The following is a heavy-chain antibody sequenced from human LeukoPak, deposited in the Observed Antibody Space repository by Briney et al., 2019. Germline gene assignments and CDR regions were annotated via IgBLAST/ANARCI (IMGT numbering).Heavy chain of an antibody. CDR2: ISGSGGST. CDR3: AKSQSPNTFGGALDY. V-gene: IGHV3-23*01. J-gene: IGHJ4*02. CDR1: GFTFSSYA. D-gene: IGHD3-16*01. Sequence: GGSLRLSCAASGFTFSSYAMSWVRQAPGKGLEWVSAISGSGGSTYYADSVKGRFTISRDNSKNTLYLQMNSLRAEDTAVYYCAKSQSPNTFGGALDYWGQGTLVTVSS.